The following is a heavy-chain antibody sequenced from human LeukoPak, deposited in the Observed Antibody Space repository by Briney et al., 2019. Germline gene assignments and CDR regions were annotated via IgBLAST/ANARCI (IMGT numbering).Heavy chain of an antibody. Sequence: GGSLRLSCAASGFTFSSYAMSWVRQAPGKGLEWVSAISGSGGSTYYADSVKGRFTISRDNSKNTLYLQMNSLRAEDTAVYYCAKDFRYYDFWSGYSYYYYYYGMDVWGQGTTVTVSS. CDR1: GFTFSSYA. D-gene: IGHD3-3*01. CDR2: ISGSGGST. V-gene: IGHV3-23*01. CDR3: AKDFRYYDFWSGYSYYYYYYGMDV. J-gene: IGHJ6*02.